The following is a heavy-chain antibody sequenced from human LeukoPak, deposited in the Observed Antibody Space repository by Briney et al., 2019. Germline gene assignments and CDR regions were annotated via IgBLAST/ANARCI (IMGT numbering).Heavy chain of an antibody. J-gene: IGHJ6*03. Sequence: SVKVSCKASGGTFSSYAISWVRQAPGQGLEWMGGIIPIFGTANYAQKFQGRVTITADESTSTAYMELSSLRSEDTAVYYCARDRYYYDSSGSFSGRDYYYYYMDVWGKGTTVTISS. D-gene: IGHD3-22*01. V-gene: IGHV1-69*13. CDR3: ARDRYYYDSSGSFSGRDYYYYYMDV. CDR1: GGTFSSYA. CDR2: IIPIFGTA.